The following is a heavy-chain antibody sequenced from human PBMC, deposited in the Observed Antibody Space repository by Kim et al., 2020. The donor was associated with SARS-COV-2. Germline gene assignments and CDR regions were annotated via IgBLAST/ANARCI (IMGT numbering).Heavy chain of an antibody. CDR1: GGTFSSYA. Sequence: SVKVSCKASGGTFSSYAISWVRQAPGQGLEWMGGIIPIFGTANYAQKFQGRVTITADESTSTAYMELSSLRSEDTAEYYCARQKMVRGVADYYYYYGMDVWGQGTTVTVSS. V-gene: IGHV1-69*13. J-gene: IGHJ6*02. CDR3: ARQKMVRGVADYYYYYGMDV. D-gene: IGHD3-10*01. CDR2: IIPIFGTA.